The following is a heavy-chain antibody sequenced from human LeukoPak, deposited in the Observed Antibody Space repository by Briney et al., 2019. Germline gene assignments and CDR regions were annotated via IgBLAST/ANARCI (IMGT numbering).Heavy chain of an antibody. CDR3: ARELEGYSSGWYEVFDY. V-gene: IGHV1-8*01. J-gene: IGHJ4*02. CDR2: MNPNSGNT. Sequence: ASVKVSCKASGYTFTSYDINWVRQATGQGLEWMGWMNPNSGNTGYAQKFQGRVTMTRNTSISTAYMELSSLRSEDTAVYYCARELEGYSSGWYEVFDYWGQGTLVTVSS. CDR1: GYTFTSYD. D-gene: IGHD6-19*01.